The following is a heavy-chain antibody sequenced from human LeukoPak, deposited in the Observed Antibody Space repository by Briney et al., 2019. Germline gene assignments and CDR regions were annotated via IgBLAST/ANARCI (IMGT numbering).Heavy chain of an antibody. Sequence: SETLSLTCTVSGGSISSSSYYWGWIRQPPGTGLEWIGSMSYSGSTYYSPSLRSRVTISVDTSKNQFSLKLSSVSAADTAVYFCSRSGYRLQAGFDPWGQGTLVTVSS. CDR3: SRSGYRLQAGFDP. CDR1: GGSISSSSYY. CDR2: MSYSGST. J-gene: IGHJ5*02. V-gene: IGHV4-39*01. D-gene: IGHD3-3*01.